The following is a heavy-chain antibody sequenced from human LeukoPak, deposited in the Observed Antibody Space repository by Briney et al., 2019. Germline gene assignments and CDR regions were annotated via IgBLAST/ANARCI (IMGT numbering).Heavy chain of an antibody. CDR3: GVYGGDWRFDF. J-gene: IGHJ4*02. CDR1: NGFDSYY. D-gene: IGHD2-21*02. CDR2: ITYRGSG. V-gene: IGHV4-34*01. Sequence: SETLSLTCAVYNGFDSYYMTIVHQPTGKGLEWVGEITYRGSGNYNPSLKGRATISINVSQRQLSLSLRSVTAADTATYYCGVYGGDWRFDFWGQGTPITVSS.